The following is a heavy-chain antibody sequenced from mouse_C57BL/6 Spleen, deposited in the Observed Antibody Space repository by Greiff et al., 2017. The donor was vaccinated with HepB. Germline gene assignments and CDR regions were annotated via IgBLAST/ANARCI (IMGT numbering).Heavy chain of an antibody. V-gene: IGHV1-69*01. CDR2: IDPSDSYT. CDR3: ARGGNYWYFDV. CDR1: GYTFTSYW. J-gene: IGHJ1*03. Sequence: VRLQQPGAELVMPGASVKLSCKASGYTFTSYWMHWVKQRPGQGLEWIGEIDPSDSYTNYNQKFKGKSTLTVDKSSSTAYMQLSSLTSEDSAVYYCARGGNYWYFDVWGTRTTVTVSS. D-gene: IGHD2-1*01.